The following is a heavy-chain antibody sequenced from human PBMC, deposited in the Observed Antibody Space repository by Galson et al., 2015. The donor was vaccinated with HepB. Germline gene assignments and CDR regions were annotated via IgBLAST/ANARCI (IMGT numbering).Heavy chain of an antibody. J-gene: IGHJ2*01. CDR2: NSPGDSDT. CDR1: GYSFTRYW. CDR3: ARLARGYCSCTSCYNPYWYFDL. Sequence: QSGAEVKKPGESLTISCMGSGYSFTRYWIGWVRQMPGKGLEWMGTNSPGDSDTRYSPSFQGQVTISADKSISTAYLQCSSLKASDTAMYYCARLARGYCSCTSCYNPYWYFDLWGRGTLVTVSS. D-gene: IGHD2-2*03. V-gene: IGHV5-51*03.